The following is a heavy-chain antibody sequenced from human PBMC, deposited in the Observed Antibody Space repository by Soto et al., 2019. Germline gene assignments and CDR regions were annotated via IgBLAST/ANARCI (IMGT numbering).Heavy chain of an antibody. V-gene: IGHV4-61*01. D-gene: IGHD3-10*01. J-gene: IGHJ4*02. Sequence: SETLSLTCTVSGGSVSSGSYYCICIRQPPGKGLEWIGYIYYSGSTNYNPSLKSRVIISVDTSKNQFSLKVTSVTAADTAVYYCARFGFGESLDYWGQGTLVTV. CDR3: ARFGFGESLDY. CDR2: IYYSGST. CDR1: GGSVSSGSYY.